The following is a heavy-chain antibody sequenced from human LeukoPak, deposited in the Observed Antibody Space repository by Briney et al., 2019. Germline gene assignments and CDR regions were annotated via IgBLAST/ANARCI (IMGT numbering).Heavy chain of an antibody. CDR1: GYTFTSYG. CDR2: ISAYNGNT. D-gene: IGHD1-7*01. CDR3: ARAGSRTYYFDY. J-gene: IGHJ4*02. V-gene: IGHV1-18*01. Sequence: ASVKVSCKASGYTFTSYGISWVRQAPGQGLEWMGWISAYNGNTNYAQKLQGRVTMTTDTSTSTAYMELSSLRSEDTAVYYCARAGSRTYYFDYWGQGTLVTVSS.